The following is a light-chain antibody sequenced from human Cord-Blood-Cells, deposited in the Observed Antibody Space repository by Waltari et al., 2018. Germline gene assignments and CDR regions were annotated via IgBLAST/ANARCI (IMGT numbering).Light chain of an antibody. J-gene: IGLJ2*01. V-gene: IGLV1-40*01. CDR1: SSNIGAGYD. CDR2: SHG. CDR3: QSYDSSLSAYVV. Sequence: QSVPTQPPSVSGAPGQRVTISCTGSSSNIGAGYDVHWYQQLPGTAPKLLIDSHGSRPSGAPDRFSGSKSGTSASLAITGLQAEDEADYYCQSYDSSLSAYVVFGGGTKLTVL.